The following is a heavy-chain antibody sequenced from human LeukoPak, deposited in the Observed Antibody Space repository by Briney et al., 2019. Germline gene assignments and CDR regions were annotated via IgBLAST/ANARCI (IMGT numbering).Heavy chain of an antibody. V-gene: IGHV3-23*01. CDR1: GFTLTNHG. D-gene: IGHD2-15*01. CDR3: AKDYCRDGNCPFPFLDS. Sequence: PGGSLRLSCAVSGFTLTNHGVSWVRQAPGKGLEWVSIITGTGGRYYGDSVKGRFILSRDNSKNTVYMQMSRLRAEDTATYYCAKDYCRDGNCPFPFLDSWGQGTLVTVSS. J-gene: IGHJ4*02. CDR2: ITGTGGR.